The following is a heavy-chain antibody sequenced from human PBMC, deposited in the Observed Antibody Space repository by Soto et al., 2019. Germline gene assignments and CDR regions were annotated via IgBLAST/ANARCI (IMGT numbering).Heavy chain of an antibody. D-gene: IGHD2-21*02. CDR1: GGSISSGGYS. J-gene: IGHJ3*02. Sequence: PSETLSLTCAVSGGSISSGGYSWSWIRQPPGKGLEWIGYIYHSGSTYYNPSLKSRVTISVDRSKNQFSLKLSSVTAADTAVYYCARGDCGGDCSDAFDIWGQGTMVTV. V-gene: IGHV4-30-2*01. CDR2: IYHSGST. CDR3: ARGDCGGDCSDAFDI.